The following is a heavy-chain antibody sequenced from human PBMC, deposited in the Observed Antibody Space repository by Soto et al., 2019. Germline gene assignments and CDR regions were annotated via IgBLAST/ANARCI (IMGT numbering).Heavy chain of an antibody. CDR1: GGTFSTYA. V-gene: IGHV1-69*05. D-gene: IGHD5-12*01. CDR3: AREDKPGGYTPPGTSGFDS. CDR2: IIPIYGTA. J-gene: IGHJ4*02. Sequence: QVQLVQAGAEVKKPGSSVKVSCKASGGTFSTYAISWVRQAPGQGLEWMGGIIPIYGTANYAQEFQGRPTKTPNESTSTAYMGVSSLSSDDTAVYYCAREDKPGGYTPPGTSGFDSWGQGTLVTVSS.